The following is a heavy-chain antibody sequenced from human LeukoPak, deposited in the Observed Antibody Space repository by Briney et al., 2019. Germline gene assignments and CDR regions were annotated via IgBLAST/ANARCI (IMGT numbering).Heavy chain of an antibody. D-gene: IGHD2-15*01. V-gene: IGHV4-31*03. J-gene: IGHJ3*02. Sequence: PSQTLSLTCTVSGGSISSGGYYWSWIRQHPGKGLEWIGYIYYSGSTYYNPSLKSRVTISVDTSKNQFSLKLSSVTAADTAVYYCARMDIVVVVAATRVAFDIWGQGTMVTVSS. CDR2: IYYSGST. CDR3: ARMDIVVVVAATRVAFDI. CDR1: GGSISSGGYY.